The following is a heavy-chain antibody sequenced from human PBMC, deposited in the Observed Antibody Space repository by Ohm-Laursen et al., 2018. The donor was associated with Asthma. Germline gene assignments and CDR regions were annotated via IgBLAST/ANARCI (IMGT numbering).Heavy chain of an antibody. J-gene: IGHJ6*02. CDR2: ISYDGSNK. V-gene: IGHV3-30*18. Sequence: SLRLSCAASGFTFSSYGMHWVRQAPGKGLEWVAVISYDGSNKYYADSVKGRFTISRDNSKNTLYLQMNSLRAEDTAVYYCAEDRGYSGYDLYYYYGMDVWGQGTTVTVSS. CDR3: AEDRGYSGYDLYYYYGMDV. CDR1: GFTFSSYG. D-gene: IGHD5-12*01.